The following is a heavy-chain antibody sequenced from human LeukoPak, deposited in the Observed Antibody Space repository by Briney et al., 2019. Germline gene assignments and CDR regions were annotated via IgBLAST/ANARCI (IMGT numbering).Heavy chain of an antibody. Sequence: GASVKVSCTASGGTFRNYPIRWVRQAPGQGLEWMGGILPIFRMTNYAEKLQGRVTITADESTTTAYLELNSLRSEDTAVYYCAICSSTWSGDRPDSWGQGSLVTVSS. CDR1: GGTFRNYP. D-gene: IGHD2-2*01. V-gene: IGHV1-69*13. J-gene: IGHJ4*02. CDR2: ILPIFRMT. CDR3: AICSSTWSGDRPDS.